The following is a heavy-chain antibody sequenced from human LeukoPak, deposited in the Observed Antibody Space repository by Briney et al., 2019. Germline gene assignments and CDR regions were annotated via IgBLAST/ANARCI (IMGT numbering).Heavy chain of an antibody. CDR2: ISSSSNYI. V-gene: IGHV3-21*01. D-gene: IGHD5-18*01. Sequence: NPGGSLSLSCGASGFTFCSYNIIWVRQAPGKGLECVSFISSSSNYIYYARSVKGRSTISRDNAKNSLYLQMNSLRAEDTAVYYCARDNGYSYGYDYWGQGTLVTVSP. CDR1: GFTFCSYN. CDR3: ARDNGYSYGYDY. J-gene: IGHJ4*02.